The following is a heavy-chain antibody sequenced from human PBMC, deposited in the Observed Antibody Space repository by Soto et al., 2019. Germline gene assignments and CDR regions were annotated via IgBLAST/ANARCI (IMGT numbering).Heavy chain of an antibody. J-gene: IGHJ6*02. V-gene: IGHV1-69*13. Sequence: SVKVSCKASGGTFSSYAISWVRQAPGQGLEWMGGIIPIFGTANYAQKFQGRVTITADESTSTAYMELSSLRSEDTAVYYCARHAKELESFFGVWGQGTTVTVSS. D-gene: IGHD3-3*01. CDR3: ARHAKELESFFGV. CDR1: GGTFSSYA. CDR2: IIPIFGTA.